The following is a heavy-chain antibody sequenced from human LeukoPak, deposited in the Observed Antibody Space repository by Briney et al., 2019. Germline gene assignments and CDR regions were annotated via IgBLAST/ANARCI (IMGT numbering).Heavy chain of an antibody. D-gene: IGHD5-24*01. CDR2: IYYSGTI. V-gene: IGHV4-61*01. Sequence: SETLSLTCTVSGGSVNSANYYWSWIRQPPGKGLEWVGYIYYSGTINYNPSLKSRVTISVDTSKNQFSLKLSSVTAADTAVYYCAREEMATAYYFDFWGQGTLVTVSS. CDR1: GGSVNSANYY. J-gene: IGHJ4*02. CDR3: AREEMATAYYFDF.